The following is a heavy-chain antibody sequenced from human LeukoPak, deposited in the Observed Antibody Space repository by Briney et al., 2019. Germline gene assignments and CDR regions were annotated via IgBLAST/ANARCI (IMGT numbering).Heavy chain of an antibody. CDR3: ATIKRGSIFGYFDF. CDR1: GGYINSHY. V-gene: IGHV4-59*11. D-gene: IGHD5-18*01. J-gene: IGHJ4*02. CDR2: VRDTGAT. Sequence: SETLSLTCRVSGGYINSHYWGWIRQPPGMGLEWIGYVRDTGATKGNPSLSSRVTLSADTSKNQLSLRLRSVTAADTAVYFCATIKRGSIFGYFDFWGQGILVTVSS.